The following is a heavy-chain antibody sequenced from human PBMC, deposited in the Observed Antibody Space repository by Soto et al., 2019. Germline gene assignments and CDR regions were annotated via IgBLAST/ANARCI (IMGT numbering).Heavy chain of an antibody. CDR2: IWCDGSNK. Sequence: QVQLVESGGGVVQPGRSLILSCAASGFTFSSYGMHWVRQAPGKGLEWVAVIWCDGSNKYYADSVKGRITISRDNCKNTLYLQITSLRAEHTAVYYCARDDAEATSLDYWGQGTLVIVFS. V-gene: IGHV3-33*01. J-gene: IGHJ4*02. CDR1: GFTFSSYG. D-gene: IGHD1-26*01. CDR3: ARDDAEATSLDY.